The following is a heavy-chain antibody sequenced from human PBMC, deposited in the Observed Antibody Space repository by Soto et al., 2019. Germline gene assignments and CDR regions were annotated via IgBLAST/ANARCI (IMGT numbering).Heavy chain of an antibody. Sequence: EVQLVESGGGLVQPGRSLRLSCAASGFTFDDYAIHWVRQAPGKGLEWVSGISWNSGSIGYAGSVKDRFTISRDNAKNSLYLPMNSLRAEDTALYYCAKDSYGDYNPGGWFDPWGQGTLVTVSS. CDR3: AKDSYGDYNPGGWFDP. CDR1: GFTFDDYA. V-gene: IGHV3-9*01. D-gene: IGHD4-17*01. J-gene: IGHJ5*02. CDR2: ISWNSGSI.